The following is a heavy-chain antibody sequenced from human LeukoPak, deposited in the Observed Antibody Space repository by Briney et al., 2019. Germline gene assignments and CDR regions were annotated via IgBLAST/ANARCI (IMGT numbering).Heavy chain of an antibody. CDR1: GASISSGDYY. Sequence: SETLSLTCTVSGASISSGDYYWSWIRQPPGKGLEWIGYIYYSGSTYYNPSLKSRVTISVDTSKNQFSLKLSSVTAAATAVYYCARESGPKQGVRGLDYWGQGTLVTVSS. CDR2: IYYSGST. CDR3: ARESGPKQGVRGLDY. V-gene: IGHV4-30-4*08. D-gene: IGHD3-10*01. J-gene: IGHJ4*02.